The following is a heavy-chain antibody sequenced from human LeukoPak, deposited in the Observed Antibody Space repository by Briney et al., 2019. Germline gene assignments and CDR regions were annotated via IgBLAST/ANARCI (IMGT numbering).Heavy chain of an antibody. V-gene: IGHV3-30*02. Sequence: GGSLRLSCAASGFTFNNYGMHWVRQAPGKGLEWVTFIRYDGGNKYYADSVKGRFTVSRDNSKNTLYLQMNSLRAEDTAVYYCAKVPMVRPRGVYFHDYWGQGTLVTVSS. D-gene: IGHD3-10*01. CDR1: GFTFNNYG. CDR3: AKVPMVRPRGVYFHDY. J-gene: IGHJ4*02. CDR2: IRYDGGNK.